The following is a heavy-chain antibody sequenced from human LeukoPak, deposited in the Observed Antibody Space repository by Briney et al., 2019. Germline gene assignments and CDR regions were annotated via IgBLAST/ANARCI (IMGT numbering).Heavy chain of an antibody. Sequence: ASAKVSCKASEYTFTGYYMHWVRQAPGQGLEWMGWINPNSGGTNYAQKFQGRVTMTRDTSISTAYMELSRLTSDDTAVYYCARGESRSWYGWGQGTLVTVSS. D-gene: IGHD6-13*01. CDR3: ARGESRSWYG. CDR1: EYTFTGYY. V-gene: IGHV1-2*02. J-gene: IGHJ4*02. CDR2: INPNSGGT.